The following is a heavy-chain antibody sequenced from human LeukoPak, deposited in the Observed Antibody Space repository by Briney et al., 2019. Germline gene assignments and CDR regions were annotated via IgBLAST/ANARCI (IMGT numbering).Heavy chain of an antibody. CDR2: ISSSSSYI. D-gene: IGHD1-26*01. J-gene: IGHJ6*03. V-gene: IGHV3-21*01. Sequence: PGGSLRLSCAASGFTFSSYEMNWVRQAPGKGLEWVSSISSSSSYIYYADSVKGRFTISRGNAKNSLYLQMNSLRGEDTAVYYCARDPYSGSYGGYYYYYMDVWGKGTTVTISS. CDR3: ARDPYSGSYGGYYYYYMDV. CDR1: GFTFSSYE.